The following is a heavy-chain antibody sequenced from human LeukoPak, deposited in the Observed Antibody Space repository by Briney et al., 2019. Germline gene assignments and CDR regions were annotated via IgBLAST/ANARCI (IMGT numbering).Heavy chain of an antibody. CDR2: IIPIFGTA. CDR1: GGTFSSYA. V-gene: IGHV1-69*01. Sequence: SVKVSCKASGGTFSSYAISWVRQAPGQGLEWMGGIIPIFGTANYAQKFQGRVTITADESTSTAYMELSSLRSEDTAVYYCARGGHNWNRRYWFDPWGQGTLVTVSS. D-gene: IGHD1-20*01. CDR3: ARGGHNWNRRYWFDP. J-gene: IGHJ5*02.